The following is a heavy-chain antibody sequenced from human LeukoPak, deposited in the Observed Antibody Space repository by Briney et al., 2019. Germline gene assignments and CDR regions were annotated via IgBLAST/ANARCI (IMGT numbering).Heavy chain of an antibody. V-gene: IGHV3-23*01. Sequence: GGSLRLSCAASGFTFSSYAMSWVRHAPGKGLEWVSSITGSGGSTYYADSVKGRFTISRDNSKNTLYLQMSSLRAEDTAVYYCAKDKGDFWSGHHYWGQGTLVTVSS. CDR3: AKDKGDFWSGHHY. D-gene: IGHD3-3*01. CDR2: ITGSGGST. CDR1: GFTFSSYA. J-gene: IGHJ4*02.